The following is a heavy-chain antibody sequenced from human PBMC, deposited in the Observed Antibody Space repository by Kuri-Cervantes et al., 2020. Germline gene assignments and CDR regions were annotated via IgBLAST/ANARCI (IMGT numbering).Heavy chain of an antibody. D-gene: IGHD3-3*01. CDR3: ARARSRDFFGAFLDY. CDR1: GGSISSSSYY. J-gene: IGHJ4*02. Sequence: SCTVSGGSISSSSYYWGWIRQPPGKGLEWIGSIYYSGSTYYNPSLKSRVTISVDTSKNQFSLKLSSVTAADTAVYYCARARSRDFFGAFLDYWGQGTLVTVSS. V-gene: IGHV4-39*07. CDR2: IYYSGST.